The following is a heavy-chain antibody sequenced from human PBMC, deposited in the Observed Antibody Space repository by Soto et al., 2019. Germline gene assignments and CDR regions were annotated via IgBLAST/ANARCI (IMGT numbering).Heavy chain of an antibody. D-gene: IGHD3-3*01. CDR1: GFILSDNS. J-gene: IGHJ4*02. CDR2: ISSSTRTI. V-gene: IGHV3-48*01. CDR3: ASARGEWSFVFDN. Sequence: GGSLRLSCEASGFILSDNSMNWVRQAPGKGLEWISYISSSTRTIYYADSVEGRFTISRDDVKASLHLQMNSLRAEDTGVYYCASARGEWSFVFDNWGQGT.